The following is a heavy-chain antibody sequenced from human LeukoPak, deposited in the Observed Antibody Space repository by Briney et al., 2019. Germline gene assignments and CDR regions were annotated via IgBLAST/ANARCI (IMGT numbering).Heavy chain of an antibody. CDR3: AKGTDFGVVMDY. Sequence: SGGSLRLSCAASGFTFSSYAMSWVRQAPGKGLEWVSAISGSGGSTYYADSVKGRSTISRDNSKNTLYLQMNSLRAEDTAVYYCAKGTDFGVVMDYWGQGTLVTVSS. D-gene: IGHD3-3*01. V-gene: IGHV3-23*01. CDR2: ISGSGGST. CDR1: GFTFSSYA. J-gene: IGHJ4*02.